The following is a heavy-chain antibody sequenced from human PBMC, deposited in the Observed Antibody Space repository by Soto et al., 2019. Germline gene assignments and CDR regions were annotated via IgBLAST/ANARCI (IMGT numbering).Heavy chain of an antibody. V-gene: IGHV3-30*04. Sequence: QVRLVESGGGVVQPGRSLRLSCTASGFSFSSYAMYWFRQPPGKGLEWVAVISKDGMNKNYADSVKGRVTVSRDNANYSLNLQMNSLRGEDTAMYYCARDMNSSDYFVKWFEPWGQGPLVTVSS. D-gene: IGHD6-19*01. CDR2: ISKDGMNK. CDR1: GFSFSSYA. J-gene: IGHJ5*02. CDR3: ARDMNSSDYFVKWFEP.